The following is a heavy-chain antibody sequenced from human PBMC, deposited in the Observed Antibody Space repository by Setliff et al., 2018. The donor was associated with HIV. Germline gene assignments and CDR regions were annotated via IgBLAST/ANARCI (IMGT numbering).Heavy chain of an antibody. CDR1: GYSFTGYW. D-gene: IGHD3-3*01. J-gene: IGHJ6*03. Sequence: GESLKISCKASGYSFTGYWIGWVRQMPGKGLELMGITYPGDSETRYSPSFQGQVTISADKSISTAYLQWSSLKASDTAMYYCARLPSARMTIFGVVSYHMDVWGEGTTVTVSS. CDR3: ARLPSARMTIFGVVSYHMDV. CDR2: TYPGDSET. V-gene: IGHV5-51*01.